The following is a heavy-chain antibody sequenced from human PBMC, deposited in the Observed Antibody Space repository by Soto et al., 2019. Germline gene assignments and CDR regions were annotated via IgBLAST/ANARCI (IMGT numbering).Heavy chain of an antibody. CDR1: VYSVSSNSAA. Sequence: SQTLSLTCASSVYSVSSNSAAWNWIIQSPSRGLEWLGRTYYRSKWYNNYAVSVKSRININPDTSKNQFSLQLNSVTPEDTAVYYCARACVDTAMEYYYYPYGMDVWGQGTTVTGSS. J-gene: IGHJ6*02. D-gene: IGHD5-18*01. V-gene: IGHV6-1*01. CDR3: ARACVDTAMEYYYYPYGMDV. CDR2: TYYRSKWYN.